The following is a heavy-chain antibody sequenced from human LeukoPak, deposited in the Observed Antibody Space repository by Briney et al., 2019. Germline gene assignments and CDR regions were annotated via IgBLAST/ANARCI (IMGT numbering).Heavy chain of an antibody. Sequence: SETLSLTCTVSGGSVSVTNYYCGWVRQPPGKGLEWIGSIAYSGSAFYNPSLKSRAIMSVDTSRNQFSLNLNSVTAADTAVYYCARDKYSGSYHSDFDYWGQGTLVTVSS. CDR1: GGSVSVTNYY. V-gene: IGHV4-39*07. J-gene: IGHJ4*02. CDR3: ARDKYSGSYHSDFDY. CDR2: IAYSGSA. D-gene: IGHD1-26*01.